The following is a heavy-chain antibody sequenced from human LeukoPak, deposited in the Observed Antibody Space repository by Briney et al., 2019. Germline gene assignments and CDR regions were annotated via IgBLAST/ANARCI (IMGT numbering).Heavy chain of an antibody. Sequence: SETLSLTCTVSGGSISSYYWSWIRQSPGKGLEWIGYIYYSGSTNYNPSLKSRVTISVDTSKNQFSLKLSSVTAADTAVYYCASTYRGAAAIDYWGQGTLVTVSS. D-gene: IGHD6-13*01. CDR1: GGSISSYY. CDR3: ASTYRGAAAIDY. J-gene: IGHJ4*02. V-gene: IGHV4-59*08. CDR2: IYYSGST.